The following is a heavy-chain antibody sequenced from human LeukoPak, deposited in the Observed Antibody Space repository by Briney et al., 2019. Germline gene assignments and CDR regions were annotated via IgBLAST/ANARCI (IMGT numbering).Heavy chain of an antibody. V-gene: IGHV3-48*01. CDR2: VGVSSSLV. CDR1: GFTFSSYS. D-gene: IGHD2-8*02. CDR3: ARDHWSPTSY. J-gene: IGHJ4*02. Sequence: GGSLRLSCVASGFTFSSYSLNWVRQAPGKGLEWVSYVGVSSSLVRYADSVKGRFTISRDNAKNPLYLQMDSLRAEDTAMYCCARDHWSPTSYWGQGTLVTVSS.